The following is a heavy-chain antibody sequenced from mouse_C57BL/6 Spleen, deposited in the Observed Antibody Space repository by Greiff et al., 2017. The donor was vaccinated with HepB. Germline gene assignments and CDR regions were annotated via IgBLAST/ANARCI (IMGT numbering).Heavy chain of an antibody. CDR1: GYTFTDYY. J-gene: IGHJ1*03. Sequence: EVQLQQSGPELVKPGASVKISCKASGYTFTDYYMNWVKQSHGKSLEWIGDINPNNGGTSYNQKFKGKATLTVDKSSSTAYMELRSLTSEDSAVYYCAREEGWSSFYWYFDVWGTGTTVTVSS. CDR2: INPNNGGT. D-gene: IGHD2-3*01. CDR3: AREEGWSSFYWYFDV. V-gene: IGHV1-26*01.